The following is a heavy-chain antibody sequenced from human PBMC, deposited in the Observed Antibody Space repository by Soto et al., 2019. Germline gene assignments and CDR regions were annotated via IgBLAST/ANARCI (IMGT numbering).Heavy chain of an antibody. J-gene: IGHJ4*02. CDR2: ISSSSSTI. D-gene: IGHD3-22*01. V-gene: IGHV3-48*02. CDR1: GFTFSSYS. Sequence: EVQLVESGGGLVQPGGSLRLSCAASGFTFSSYSMNWVCQAPGKGLEWVSYISSSSSTIYYADSVKGRFTISRDNAKNSLYLQMNSLRDEDTAVYYCARVLGYYDSSGPTGWGQGTLVTVSS. CDR3: ARVLGYYDSSGPTG.